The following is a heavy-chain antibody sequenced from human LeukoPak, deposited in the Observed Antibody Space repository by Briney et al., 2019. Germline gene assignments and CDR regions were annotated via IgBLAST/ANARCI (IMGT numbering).Heavy chain of an antibody. D-gene: IGHD3-16*01. CDR1: GFTFSSYS. V-gene: IGHV3-7*01. CDR2: VKQDGSER. CDR3: ARDSYVFDP. J-gene: IGHJ5*02. Sequence: GGSLRLSCAASGFTFSSYSMNWVRQAPGKGLEWVANVKQDGSERYYVDSVKGRFTISRDNAKNSLYLQMNSLRAEDTAVYYCARDSYVFDPWGQGTLVTVSS.